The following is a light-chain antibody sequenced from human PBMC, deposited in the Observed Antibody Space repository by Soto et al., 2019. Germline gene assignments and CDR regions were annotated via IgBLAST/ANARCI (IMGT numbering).Light chain of an antibody. V-gene: IGLV2-11*01. CDR3: CSFAGTYPVV. Sequence: QSALTQPRSVSGSPGQSVTLSCSGSGSDVGGYDFVSWYQQHPGKAPKLIIYDVSKRPSGVPDRYSGSKSGNTASLTISGLQAEDEADYYCCSFAGTYPVVFGGGTKVTVL. CDR2: DVS. J-gene: IGLJ2*01. CDR1: GSDVGGYDF.